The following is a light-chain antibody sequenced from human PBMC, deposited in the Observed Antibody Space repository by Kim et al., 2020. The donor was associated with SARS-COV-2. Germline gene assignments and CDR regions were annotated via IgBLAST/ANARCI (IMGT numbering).Light chain of an antibody. CDR3: LQHSTYPIT. Sequence: ASVGDRVTLTCRASQDIRNDLGWYQQNPGRAPKRLIYGASSLQSGVPSRFSGSGSGTEFTLTISRVQPEDFATYFCLQHSTYPITFGQGTRLEIK. V-gene: IGKV1-17*01. CDR1: QDIRND. CDR2: GAS. J-gene: IGKJ5*01.